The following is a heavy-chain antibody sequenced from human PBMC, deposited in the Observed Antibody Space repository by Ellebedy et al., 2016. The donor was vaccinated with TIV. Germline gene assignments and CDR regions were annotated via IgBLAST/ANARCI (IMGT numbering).Heavy chain of an antibody. CDR1: GFTFSSYW. V-gene: IGHV3-74*01. CDR3: IRLTT. D-gene: IGHD1-1*01. Sequence: GGSLRLSXEGSGFTFSSYWMHWVRQAPGRGPVWVSGINNDGSSRIYADSVKGRFTISRDNVKNTFYLEMNSLRDEDTAVYYRIRLTTWGQGTLVTVSS. J-gene: IGHJ4*02. CDR2: INNDGSSR.